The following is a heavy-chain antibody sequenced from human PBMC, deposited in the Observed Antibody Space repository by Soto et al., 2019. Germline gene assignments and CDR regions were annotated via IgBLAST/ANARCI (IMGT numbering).Heavy chain of an antibody. V-gene: IGHV1-3*05. CDR1: GYTFTSYA. D-gene: IGHD2-21*02. CDR3: AASIVVVTALDY. CDR2: INAGNGNT. J-gene: IGHJ4*02. Sequence: QVQLVQSGAEEKKPGASVKGSCKASGYTFTSYAMHWVRQAPGQRLEWMGWINAGNGNTKYSQKFQGRVTITRDKSARTTYMELSSMRSEDAAVYYCAASIVVVTALDYWGQGTLVTVSS.